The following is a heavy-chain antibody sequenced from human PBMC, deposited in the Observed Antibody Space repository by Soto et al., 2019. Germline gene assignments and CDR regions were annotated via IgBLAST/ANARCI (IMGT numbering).Heavy chain of an antibody. CDR3: AKSSVWYPYFDA. Sequence: GGSLRLSCAASEFSFDDYAMSWVRQAPGKGLEWVSSITYTGVSTYYADPVKGRFTISRDNSRDTLFLQMNSLRAEDTAIYYCAKSSVWYPYFDAWGQGTRVTVSS. V-gene: IGHV3-23*01. J-gene: IGHJ4*02. CDR2: ITYTGVST. CDR1: EFSFDDYA. D-gene: IGHD6-13*01.